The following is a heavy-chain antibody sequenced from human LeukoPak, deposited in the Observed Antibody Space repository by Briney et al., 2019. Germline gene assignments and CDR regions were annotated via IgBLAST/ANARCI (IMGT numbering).Heavy chain of an antibody. CDR1: GFTVSSSF. Sequence: GESLRLSCAASGFTVSSSFMSWVRLAPGKGLEWVSAISGSGGSTYYADSVKGRFTISRDNSKNTLYLQMNSLRAEDTAIYYCAEEGENYAFDIWGQGTMVTVSS. J-gene: IGHJ3*02. V-gene: IGHV3-23*01. CDR3: AEEGENYAFDI. CDR2: ISGSGGST. D-gene: IGHD2-21*01.